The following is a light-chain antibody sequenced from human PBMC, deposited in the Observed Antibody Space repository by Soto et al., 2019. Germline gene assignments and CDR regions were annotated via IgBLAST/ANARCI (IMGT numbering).Light chain of an antibody. CDR1: SSNIGSNH. Sequence: QSVLTQSPSASGTPGQRVIIACSGSSSNIGSNHVNWYRHLPGAAPKLLIFRSDQRPSGAPDRFSGSKSGTTASLAISGLQSGDEADYYCAAWDDSRYGVVFGGGTKLTVL. V-gene: IGLV1-44*01. J-gene: IGLJ2*01. CDR2: RSD. CDR3: AAWDDSRYGVV.